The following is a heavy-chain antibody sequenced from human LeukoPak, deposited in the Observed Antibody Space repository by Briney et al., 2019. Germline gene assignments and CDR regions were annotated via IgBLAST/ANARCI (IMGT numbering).Heavy chain of an antibody. CDR2: INPNSGGT. V-gene: IGHV1-2*02. CDR1: GYTFTGYY. Sequence: ASVKVSCKASGYTFTGYYMHWVRQAPGQGLEWMGWINPNSGGTNYAQKFQGRVTMTRDTSISTAYMELSRLGSDDTAVYYCARVRQPYGDSPHFDYWGQGTLVTVSS. D-gene: IGHD4-17*01. J-gene: IGHJ4*02. CDR3: ARVRQPYGDSPHFDY.